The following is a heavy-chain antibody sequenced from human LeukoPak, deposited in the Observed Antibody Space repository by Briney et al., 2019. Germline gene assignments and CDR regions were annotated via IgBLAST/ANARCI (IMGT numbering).Heavy chain of an antibody. D-gene: IGHD5-18*01. Sequence: PSETLSLTCTVSGGSISSGDYYWSWIRQPPGKGVEWIGYIYYRGSTNYNPSLKSRVTISIDTSKNQFSLKLSSVTAADTAVYYCARVRSGYSYGPFDYWGQGTLVTVSS. CDR3: ARVRSGYSYGPFDY. V-gene: IGHV4-61*08. J-gene: IGHJ4*02. CDR1: GGSISSGDYY. CDR2: IYYRGST.